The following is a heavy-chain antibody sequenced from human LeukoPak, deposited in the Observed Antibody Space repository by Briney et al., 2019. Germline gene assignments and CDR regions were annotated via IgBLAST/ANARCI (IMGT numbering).Heavy chain of an antibody. Sequence: SQTLSLTCTVSGGSISSGDYYWSWIRQPPGKGLEWIGYIYYSGSTYYNPSLKSRVTISVDTSKNQFSLKLSSVTAADTAVYYCARADSFTMGAFDIWGQGTMVTVSS. V-gene: IGHV4-30-4*08. CDR3: ARADSFTMGAFDI. CDR1: GGSISSGDYY. D-gene: IGHD3-10*01. J-gene: IGHJ3*02. CDR2: IYYSGST.